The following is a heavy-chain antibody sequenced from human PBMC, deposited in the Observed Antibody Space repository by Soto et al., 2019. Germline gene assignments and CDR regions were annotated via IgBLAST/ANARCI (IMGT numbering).Heavy chain of an antibody. CDR2: ISNSGGTT. Sequence: GGSLRLSCAASGFTFNNYGMTWVRQAPGKGLEWVSVISNSGGTTYYADSVKGRFTISRDNSKKTLYLQMNSLRAEDTAVYYCARVFDTYYFDSWGQGNMVTVSS. D-gene: IGHD3-9*01. V-gene: IGHV3-23*01. J-gene: IGHJ4*02. CDR3: ARVFDTYYFDS. CDR1: GFTFNNYG.